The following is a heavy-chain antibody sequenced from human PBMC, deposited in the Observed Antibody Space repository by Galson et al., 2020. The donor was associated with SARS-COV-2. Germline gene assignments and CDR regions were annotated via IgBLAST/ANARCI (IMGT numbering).Heavy chain of an antibody. CDR3: ARGNIVVVPAARSNYYYYYMDV. D-gene: IGHD2-2*01. V-gene: IGHV3-13*01. CDR1: GFTFSSYD. J-gene: IGHJ6*03. CDR2: IGTTGDT. Sequence: GESLKISCAASGFTFSSYDMHWVRQATGKGLEWVSAIGTTGDTYYPGSVKGRFTISRENAKNSLYLQMNSLRAGDTAVYYCARGNIVVVPAARSNYYYYYMDVWGKGTTVTVSS.